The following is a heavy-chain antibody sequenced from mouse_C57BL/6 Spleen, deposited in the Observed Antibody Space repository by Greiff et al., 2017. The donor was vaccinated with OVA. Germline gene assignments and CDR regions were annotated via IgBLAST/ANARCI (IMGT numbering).Heavy chain of an antibody. CDR3: ARQAPSTAQAYFDV. CDR2: IYPSSGST. Sequence: VQLQQPGAELVKPGASVKMSCKASGYTFTSYWITWVKQRPGQGLEWIGDIYPSSGSTNYNEKFKSKATLTVDTSSSTAYMQLSSLTSEDSAVYYCARQAPSTAQAYFDVWGTGTTVTVSS. CDR1: GYTFTSYW. V-gene: IGHV1-55*01. D-gene: IGHD3-2*02. J-gene: IGHJ1*03.